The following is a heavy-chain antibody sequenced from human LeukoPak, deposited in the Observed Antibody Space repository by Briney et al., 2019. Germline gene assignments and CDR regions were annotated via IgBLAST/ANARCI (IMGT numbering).Heavy chain of an antibody. CDR3: ARDGISGWYVY. V-gene: IGHV1-46*01. CDR2: INPSGGST. CDR1: GYTFTSYY. Sequence: ASVKVSCKASGYTFTSYYMHWGRQAPGQGLEWMGIINPSGGSTSYAQKFQGRVTMARDTSTSTAYMELRSLRSDDTAMYYCARDGISGWYVYWGQGTLVTVSS. J-gene: IGHJ4*02. D-gene: IGHD6-19*01.